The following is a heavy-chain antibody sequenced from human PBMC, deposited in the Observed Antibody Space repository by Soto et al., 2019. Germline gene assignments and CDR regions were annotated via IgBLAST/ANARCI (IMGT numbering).Heavy chain of an antibody. CDR3: ARPVVGATPYYYYYMDV. CDR2: ISSSSSSYI. Sequence: GGSLRLSCAASGFTFSSYSMNWVRQAPGKGLEWVSSISSSSSSYIYYADSVKGRFTISRDNAKNSLYLQMNSLRAEDTAVYYCARPVVGATPYYYYYMDVWGKGTTVTVSS. V-gene: IGHV3-21*01. D-gene: IGHD1-26*01. J-gene: IGHJ6*03. CDR1: GFTFSSYS.